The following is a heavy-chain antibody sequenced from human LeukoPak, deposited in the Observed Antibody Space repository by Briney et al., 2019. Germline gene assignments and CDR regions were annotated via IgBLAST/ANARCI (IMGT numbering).Heavy chain of an antibody. CDR2: ISGSGGST. J-gene: IGHJ2*01. D-gene: IGHD6-19*01. Sequence: GGSLRLSCAASGFTFSSYAMSWVRQAPGKGLEWVSAISGSGGSTYYADSVRGRFTISRDNSKNTLYLQMNSLRVEDTAVYYCAKRGSSGYFDLWGRGTLVTVSS. V-gene: IGHV3-23*01. CDR1: GFTFSSYA. CDR3: AKRGSSGYFDL.